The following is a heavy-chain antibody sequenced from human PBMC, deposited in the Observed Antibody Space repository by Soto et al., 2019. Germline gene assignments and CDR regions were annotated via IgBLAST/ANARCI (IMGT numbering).Heavy chain of an antibody. CDR2: INQSGST. J-gene: IGHJ4*02. CDR1: GGSFSNYY. CDR3: ARGRDY. V-gene: IGHV4-34*01. Sequence: QVQLRQWGAGLLKPSETLSLTCAVYGGSFSNYYWSWIRQPPGKGLEWIGEINQSGSTNHNPSLKSRVTISVDTSKNQFSLKLSSVTAADTAVYYCARGRDYWGQGTLVTVSS.